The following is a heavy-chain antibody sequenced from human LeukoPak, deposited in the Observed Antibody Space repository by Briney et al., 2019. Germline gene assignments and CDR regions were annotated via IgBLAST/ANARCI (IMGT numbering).Heavy chain of an antibody. CDR3: ARDPHGGSGSDPHDAFDI. V-gene: IGHV3-74*01. J-gene: IGHJ3*02. D-gene: IGHD1-26*01. CDR1: GFSFSSYW. CDR2: IRNDGGSA. Sequence: GGSLRLSCAVSGFSFSSYWMHWVRQAPGKRLVWVSRIRNDGGSASYADSVKGRFTISRDNAKNTLYLQIDSLGVDDTAVYYCARDPHGGSGSDPHDAFDIWGRGTMVTVSS.